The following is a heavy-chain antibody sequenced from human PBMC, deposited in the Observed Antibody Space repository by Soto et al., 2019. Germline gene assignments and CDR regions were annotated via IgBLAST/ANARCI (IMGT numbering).Heavy chain of an antibody. V-gene: IGHV1-46*01. CDR1: GYAFTSYY. Sequence: ASVKVSCKASGYAFTSYYMHWVRQAPGQGLEWMGIINPSGGSTSYAQKFQGRVTMTRDTSTSTVYMELSSLRSEDTAVYYCAREDMAPYQKGPVDIWGQGTMVTVS. CDR3: AREDMAPYQKGPVDI. CDR2: INPSGGST. D-gene: IGHD2-15*01. J-gene: IGHJ3*02.